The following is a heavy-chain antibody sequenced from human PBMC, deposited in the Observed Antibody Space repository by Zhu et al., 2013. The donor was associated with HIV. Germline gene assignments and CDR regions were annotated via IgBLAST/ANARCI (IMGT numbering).Heavy chain of an antibody. J-gene: IGHJ4*02. CDR2: IIPIFGTT. Sequence: QVQLVQSGAEVKKPGSSVKVSCKASGGTFSNYAITWVRQAPGQGLEWMGGIIPIFGTTNYAQKFQGRVTITADESTSTAYMELRSLRSDDTAVYYCARDSIVGLDGYFDYWGQGTLVTVSS. CDR3: ARDSIVGLDGYFDY. V-gene: IGHV1-69*01. D-gene: IGHD1-26*01. CDR1: GGTFSNYA.